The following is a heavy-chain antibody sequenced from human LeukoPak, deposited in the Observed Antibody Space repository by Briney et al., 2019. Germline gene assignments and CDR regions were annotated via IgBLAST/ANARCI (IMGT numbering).Heavy chain of an antibody. CDR3: ARDAPQVPAAGVLAS. CDR1: GFTVSDNY. D-gene: IGHD6-13*01. Sequence: GSLRLSCAASGFTVSDNYMSWVRRAPGKGLEGVSVMYSRGDTYYANSVKGRFTFSRDISKNTLYLQMNGLRTEDTAMYYCARDAPQVPAAGVLASWGQGTLVIVSS. V-gene: IGHV3-53*01. CDR2: MYSRGDT. J-gene: IGHJ5*02.